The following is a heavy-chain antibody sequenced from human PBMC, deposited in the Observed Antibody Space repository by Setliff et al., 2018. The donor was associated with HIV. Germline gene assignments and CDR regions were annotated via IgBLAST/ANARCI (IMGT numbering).Heavy chain of an antibody. CDR2: ISSSGGNI. Sequence: GGSLRLSCAASGFTFSSYSMNWVRQAPGRGLEWVSSISSSGGNIYYADSLRGRFTISRDNAKNSLYLQINSLRAEDTAVYYCARGPSGWYGVNGYYYMDVWGKGTTVTVSS. V-gene: IGHV3-21*01. D-gene: IGHD6-19*01. J-gene: IGHJ6*03. CDR1: GFTFSSYS. CDR3: ARGPSGWYGVNGYYYMDV.